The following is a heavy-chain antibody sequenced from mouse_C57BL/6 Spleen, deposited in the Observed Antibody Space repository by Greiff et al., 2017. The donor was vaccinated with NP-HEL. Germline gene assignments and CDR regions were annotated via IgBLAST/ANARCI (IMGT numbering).Heavy chain of an antibody. D-gene: IGHD1-1*01. CDR1: GFTFSDYY. J-gene: IGHJ2*01. Sequence: EVMLVESEGGLVQPGSSMKLSCTASGFTFSDYYMAWVRQVPEKGLEWVANINYDGSSTYYLDSLKSRFIISRDNAKNILYLQMSSLKSEDTATYYCARDGGSSLDYWGQGTTLTVSS. CDR3: ARDGGSSLDY. V-gene: IGHV5-16*01. CDR2: INYDGSST.